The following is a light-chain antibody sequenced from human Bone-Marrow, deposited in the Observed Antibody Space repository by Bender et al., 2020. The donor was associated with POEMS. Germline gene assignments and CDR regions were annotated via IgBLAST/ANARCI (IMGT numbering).Light chain of an antibody. CDR1: SSDVGSYNL. Sequence: QSALTQSASVSGSPGQSITISCTGTSSDVGSYNLVSWFQQHPGKAPKLLLSEVGLRPSGVSNLFSVSKSGSTASLTISGLQAEDEADYYCCASAGSSTLVFGGGTKVTVL. V-gene: IGLV2-23*02. CDR3: CASAGSSTLV. CDR2: EVG. J-gene: IGLJ3*02.